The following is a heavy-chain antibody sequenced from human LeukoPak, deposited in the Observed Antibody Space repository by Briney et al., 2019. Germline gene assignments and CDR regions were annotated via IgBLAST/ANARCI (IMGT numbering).Heavy chain of an antibody. V-gene: IGHV3-30-3*01. CDR2: ISYDGSNK. Sequence: GGSLRLSCAASGFTFSSYAMHWVRQAPGKGLEWVAVISYDGSNKYYADSVKGRFTISRDNSKNTLYLQTNSLRAEDTAVYYCAREGWSSCLDYWGQGTLVTVPS. CDR1: GFTFSSYA. CDR3: AREGWSSCLDY. D-gene: IGHD6-13*01. J-gene: IGHJ4*02.